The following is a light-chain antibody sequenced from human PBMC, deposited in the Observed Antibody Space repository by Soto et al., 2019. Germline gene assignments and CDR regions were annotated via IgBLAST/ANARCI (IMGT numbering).Light chain of an antibody. CDR2: EVS. Sequence: QSALTQPPSASGSPGQSVTISCTGTSSDVGGYNYVSWYQQHPGKAPKLMIYEVSKRPSGVPDRFSGSKSGNTASLTVSGRQAEDEADYYCSSYAGSNVVFGGGTKLNVL. J-gene: IGLJ2*01. CDR1: SSDVGGYNY. V-gene: IGLV2-8*01. CDR3: SSYAGSNVV.